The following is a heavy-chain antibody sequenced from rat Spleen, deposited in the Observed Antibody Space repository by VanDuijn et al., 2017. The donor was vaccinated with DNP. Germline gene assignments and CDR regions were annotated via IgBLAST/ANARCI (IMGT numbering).Heavy chain of an antibody. CDR2: ISTGGGNT. V-gene: IGHV5S13*01. Sequence: EVQLVESGGGLVQPGRSLKLSCVVSGFTFGNYDMAWVRQAPTKGLEWVASISTGGGNTYYPDSVKGRFTISRDDAKNTLYLQMNSLRSEDTATYYCAKAGGYGPWYFDYWGQGVMVTVSS. CDR1: GFTFGNYD. CDR3: AKAGGYGPWYFDY. D-gene: IGHD1-11*01. J-gene: IGHJ2*01.